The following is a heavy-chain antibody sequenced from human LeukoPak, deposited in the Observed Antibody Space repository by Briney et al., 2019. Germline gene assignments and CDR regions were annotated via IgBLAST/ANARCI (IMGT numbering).Heavy chain of an antibody. V-gene: IGHV1-46*01. J-gene: IGHJ3*02. CDR1: GYTFTNYY. Sequence: ASVRIACKASGYTFTNYYIHWVRQAPGQGLEWMGIINPSHGITTCAQKFQGRVTITRDTSTSTVYMELSSLRSEDTAVYYCARGQLRYYDWAPFDIWGQGTMVTVSS. D-gene: IGHD3-9*01. CDR2: INPSHGIT. CDR3: ARGQLRYYDWAPFDI.